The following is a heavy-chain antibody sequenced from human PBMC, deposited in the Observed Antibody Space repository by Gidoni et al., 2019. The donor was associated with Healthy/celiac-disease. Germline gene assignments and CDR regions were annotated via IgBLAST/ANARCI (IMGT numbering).Heavy chain of an antibody. V-gene: IGHV3-48*01. CDR2: ISSSSSTI. CDR1: GFTFSSYS. CDR3: AVGIVVVPAATPAYYYYYMDV. Sequence: EVQLVESGGGLVQPGGSLRLSCAASGFTFSSYSMNWVRQAPGKGLEWVSYISSSSSTIYYADSVKGRFTISRDNAKNSLYLQMNSLRAEDTAVYYCAVGIVVVPAATPAYYYYYMDVWGKGTTVTVSS. J-gene: IGHJ6*03. D-gene: IGHD2-2*01.